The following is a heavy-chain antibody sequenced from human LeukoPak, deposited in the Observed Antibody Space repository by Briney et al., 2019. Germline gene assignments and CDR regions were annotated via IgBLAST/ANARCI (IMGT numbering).Heavy chain of an antibody. CDR2: IIPIFGTA. J-gene: IGHJ5*02. CDR1: GGTFSSYA. V-gene: IGHV1-69*05. CDR3: ARDPVEDYGGNSVGFDP. Sequence: ASVKVSRKASGGTFSSYAISWVRQAHGQGLEWMGRIIPIFGTANYAQKFQGRATITTDESASTAFMGLSSLRSEDTAVYCCARDPVEDYGGNSVGFDPWGQGTLVTVSS. D-gene: IGHD4-23*01.